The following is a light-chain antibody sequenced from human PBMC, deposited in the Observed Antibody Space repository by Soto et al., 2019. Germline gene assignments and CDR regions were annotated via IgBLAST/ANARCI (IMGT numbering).Light chain of an antibody. Sequence: QSVLTQPPSVSAAPGQTVTISCSGTRSSIGNNFISWYRQFPGTVPKLRIYENNKRPSGIPGRFSASKTGTSGTLAITGLQTGDESEYSCGTWDSRLHALLFGGGTPLTVL. CDR3: GTWDSRLHALL. V-gene: IGLV1-51*01. J-gene: IGLJ3*02. CDR1: RSSIGNNF. CDR2: ENN.